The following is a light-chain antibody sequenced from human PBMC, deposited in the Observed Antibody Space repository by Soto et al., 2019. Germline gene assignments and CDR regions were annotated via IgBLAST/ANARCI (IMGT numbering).Light chain of an antibody. Sequence: QSVLTQPPSASGTPGQRVTISCSGSSSNIGSNYVYWYQQLPGTAPKLLIYRNNQRPSGVPDRFSGSKSGTSASLAISGLRSEAEDDYYCAAWDDSLTGVVFGGGTNDRP. CDR1: SSNIGSNY. CDR3: AAWDDSLTGVV. CDR2: RNN. V-gene: IGLV1-47*01. J-gene: IGLJ2*01.